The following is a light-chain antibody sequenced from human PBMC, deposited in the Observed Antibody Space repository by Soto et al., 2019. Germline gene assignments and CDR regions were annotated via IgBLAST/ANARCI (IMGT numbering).Light chain of an antibody. CDR3: QKYDRAPWT. V-gene: IGKV1-27*01. CDR2: GAS. J-gene: IGKJ1*01. CDR1: QGVRNH. Sequence: DIQMTQSPSSLSASVGDRVTITCRASQGVRNHLAWYQQKPGKVPKLLIYGASTLKSGVPSRFSGGGSGKDFTLPISSLQPEDVATYYCQKYDRAPWTFGQGTKVEVK.